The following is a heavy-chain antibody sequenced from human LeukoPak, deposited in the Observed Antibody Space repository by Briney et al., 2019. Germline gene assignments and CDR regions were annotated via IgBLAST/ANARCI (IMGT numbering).Heavy chain of an antibody. Sequence: GGSLRLSCAASGFTFSSYSMNWVRQAPGKGLEWVSSISSSSSYIYYADSVKGRFTISRDNAKNSLYLQMNSLRAEDTAVYYCAREGVGATVLDPWGQGTLVTVSS. J-gene: IGHJ5*02. D-gene: IGHD1-26*01. V-gene: IGHV3-21*01. CDR2: ISSSSSYI. CDR3: AREGVGATVLDP. CDR1: GFTFSSYS.